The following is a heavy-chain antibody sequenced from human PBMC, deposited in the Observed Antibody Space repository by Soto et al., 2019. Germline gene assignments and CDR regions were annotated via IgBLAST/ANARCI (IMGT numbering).Heavy chain of an antibody. V-gene: IGHV4-4*02. D-gene: IGHD1-26*01. J-gene: IGHJ4*02. CDR1: GGSISNSNW. CDR3: AHRPIVGAAI. Sequence: QVQLQESGPGLVKPSGTLSLTCAVFGGSISNSNWWTWVRQPPGMGLDWIGEIFHSGSTNYNSSLMGRVTISVDKANNQFSLKLSSVTAADTAVYYCAHRPIVGAAIWGQGTLVTVSS. CDR2: IFHSGST.